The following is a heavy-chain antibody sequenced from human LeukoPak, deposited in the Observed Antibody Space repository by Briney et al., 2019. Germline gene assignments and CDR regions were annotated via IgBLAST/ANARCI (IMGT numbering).Heavy chain of an antibody. J-gene: IGHJ3*02. Sequence: PSETLSLTCTVSGGSINSYYWTWIRQPPGKGLEWIGYIYYGGRTNYNPSLKSRVSMSVDTSKNQFSLELTSVTAADTAVYYCARAAGNFGTFDIWGQGTMVAVS. V-gene: IGHV4-59*01. CDR2: IYYGGRT. CDR1: GGSINSYY. CDR3: ARAAGNFGTFDI. D-gene: IGHD6-13*01.